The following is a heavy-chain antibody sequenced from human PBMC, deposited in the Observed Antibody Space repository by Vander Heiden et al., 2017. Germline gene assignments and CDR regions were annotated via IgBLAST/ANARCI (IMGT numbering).Heavy chain of an antibody. CDR1: GYTFTSYY. CDR3: ATLPGIAVAGQTGYAFDI. J-gene: IGHJ3*02. Sequence: QVQLVQSGAEVKKPGASVKVSCKASGYTFTSYYMHWVRQAPGQGLEWMGKINPSGVSTSYAQKFQGRVTMTRDTSTSTVYMELSSLRSEDTAVYYCATLPGIAVAGQTGYAFDIWGQGTMVTVSS. D-gene: IGHD6-19*01. V-gene: IGHV1-46*01. CDR2: INPSGVST.